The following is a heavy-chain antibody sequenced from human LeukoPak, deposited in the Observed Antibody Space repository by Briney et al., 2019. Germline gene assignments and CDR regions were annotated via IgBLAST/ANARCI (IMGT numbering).Heavy chain of an antibody. J-gene: IGHJ5*02. D-gene: IGHD3-10*01. CDR1: GFTFSSYW. CDR3: ARDYRVSYGSGSYYNPFDP. CDR2: INGDGSST. Sequence: GGSLRLSCAASGFTFSSYWMHWVRQAPGKGLVWVSCINGDGSSTSYADSVKGRFTISRDNAKNTLYLQMNSLRAEDTAVYYCARDYRVSYGSGSYYNPFDPWGQGTLVTVSS. V-gene: IGHV3-74*01.